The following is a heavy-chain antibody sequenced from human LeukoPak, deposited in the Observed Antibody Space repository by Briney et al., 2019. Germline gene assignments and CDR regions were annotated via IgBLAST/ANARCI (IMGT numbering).Heavy chain of an antibody. CDR2: IYPGDSDT. J-gene: IGHJ4*02. D-gene: IGHD4-17*01. V-gene: IGHV5-51*01. Sequence: GESLKISCKGSGYSFTSYWIGWVRQMPGKGLEWMGIIYPGDSDTRYSPSFQGQVTISADKSISTAYLQWSSLKASDTAMYYCARTMTTVTTFSLGFDYWGQGTLVTVSS. CDR3: ARTMTTVTTFSLGFDY. CDR1: GYSFTSYW.